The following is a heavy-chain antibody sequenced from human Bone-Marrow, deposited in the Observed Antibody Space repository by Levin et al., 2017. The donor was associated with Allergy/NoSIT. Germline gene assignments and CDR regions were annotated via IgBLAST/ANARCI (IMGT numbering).Heavy chain of an antibody. CDR1: GGSISSGAYS. Sequence: SQTLSLTCAVSGGSISSGAYSWSWIRQPPGKGLEWIGYIYHSGSTYYNPSLKSRVTISVDSYKNQFSLEVNSVIAADTAVYYCVGGHIGAAGNWFDPWGQGAQVTVSS. D-gene: IGHD6-13*01. CDR2: IYHSGST. V-gene: IGHV4-30-2*01. CDR3: VGGHIGAAGNWFDP. J-gene: IGHJ5*02.